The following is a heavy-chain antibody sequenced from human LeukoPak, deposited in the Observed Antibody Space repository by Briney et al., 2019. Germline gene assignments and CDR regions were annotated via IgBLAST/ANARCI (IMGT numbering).Heavy chain of an antibody. Sequence: SETLSLTCTVSGGSISDYYWTWIRQPPGKGLEWIGYIYYSGSTNYNPSLKSRVTISVDASKNQFSLKLSSVTAADTAVYYRVGAYRVYYGMDVWGQGTTVTVSS. J-gene: IGHJ6*02. CDR3: VGAYRVYYGMDV. CDR1: GGSISDYY. D-gene: IGHD2-21*01. CDR2: IYYSGST. V-gene: IGHV4-59*01.